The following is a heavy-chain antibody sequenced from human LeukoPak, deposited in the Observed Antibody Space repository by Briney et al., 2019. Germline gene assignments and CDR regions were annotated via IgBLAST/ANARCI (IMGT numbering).Heavy chain of an antibody. D-gene: IGHD4-23*01. CDR3: ATLTTVVTAYYFDH. CDR1: GGSIRNYY. V-gene: IGHV4-59*08. Sequence: SETLSLTCTVSGGSIRNYYWSWIRQPPGEGLEWIGYIYYSGGTYYNPSLKSRVTISVDTSKSQFSLKLTSVTAADTAVYYCATLTTVVTAYYFDHWGQGTLVTVSS. CDR2: IYYSGGT. J-gene: IGHJ4*02.